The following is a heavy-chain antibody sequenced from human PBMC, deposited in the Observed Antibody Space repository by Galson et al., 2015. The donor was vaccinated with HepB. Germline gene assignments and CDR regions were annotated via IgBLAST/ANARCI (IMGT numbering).Heavy chain of an antibody. CDR2: IRGSGDDT. J-gene: IGHJ3*01. D-gene: IGHD3-3*01. CDR1: GFAFSHHA. Sequence: SLRLSCAASGFAFSHHAMSWVRQAPGKGPEWVSSIRGSGDDTKYADSVKGRFTISRDNFETMVFLQTNSLRVEDTAVYYCARDRTYHDFWRGFDLWGQGTMVAVSS. V-gene: IGHV3-23*01. CDR3: ARDRTYHDFWRGFDL.